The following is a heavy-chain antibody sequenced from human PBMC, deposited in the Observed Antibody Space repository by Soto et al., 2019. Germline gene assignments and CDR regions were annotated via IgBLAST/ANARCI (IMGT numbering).Heavy chain of an antibody. J-gene: IGHJ6*02. CDR2: INGGSTP. D-gene: IGHD3-3*01. Sequence: PWGSLRLSCAASGFTFSSYAINCFRHSPGKGLEWVTTINGGSTPYYADSVKGRFTISRDNSKNTLYLQMNSLRAEDTAVYYCAKDKDWSGVYGMDVWGQGTTVTVSS. CDR1: GFTFSSYA. V-gene: IGHV3-23*01. CDR3: AKDKDWSGVYGMDV.